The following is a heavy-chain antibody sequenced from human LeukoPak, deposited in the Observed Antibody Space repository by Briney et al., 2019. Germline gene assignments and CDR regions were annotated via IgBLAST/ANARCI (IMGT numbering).Heavy chain of an antibody. CDR2: ISYDGSNK. D-gene: IGHD2-21*02. V-gene: IGHV3-30*03. Sequence: PGGSLRLSCAASGFTFSSYGMHWVRQAPGKGLEWVAVISYDGSNKYYADSVKGRFTISRDNSKNTLYLQMNSLRAEDTAVYYCARGGVVVTAMAFDLWGRGTLVTVSS. CDR3: ARGGVVVTAMAFDL. CDR1: GFTFSSYG. J-gene: IGHJ2*01.